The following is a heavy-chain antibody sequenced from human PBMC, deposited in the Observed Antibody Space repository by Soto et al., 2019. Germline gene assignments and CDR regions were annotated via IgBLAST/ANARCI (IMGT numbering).Heavy chain of an antibody. D-gene: IGHD2-15*01. J-gene: IGHJ4*02. CDR3: AGGQYYFDY. CDR2: ISYDGSNK. CDR1: GFPFSSYG. Sequence: QVQLVESGGGVVQPGRSLRLSCAASGFPFSSYGMHWVRQAPGKGLDWVALISYDGSNKYYADSVKGRFTISRDNSKHTLYLEMSSLRVADTAVYYCAGGQYYFDYCGQGTLVSVSS. V-gene: IGHV3-30*03.